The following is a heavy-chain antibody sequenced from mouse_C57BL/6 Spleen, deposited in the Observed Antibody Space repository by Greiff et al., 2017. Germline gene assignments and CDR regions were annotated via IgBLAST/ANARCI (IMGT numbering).Heavy chain of an antibody. CDR2: ISSGGSYT. J-gene: IGHJ1*03. CDR3: ARHGELYWYFDV. V-gene: IGHV5-6*01. D-gene: IGHD2-12*01. Sequence: EVQVVESGGDLVKPGGSLKLSCAASGFTFSSYGMSWVRQTPDKRLEWVATISSGGSYTYYPDSVKGRFTISRDNAKNTLYLQMSSLKSEDTAMYYCARHGELYWYFDVWGTGTTVTVSS. CDR1: GFTFSSYG.